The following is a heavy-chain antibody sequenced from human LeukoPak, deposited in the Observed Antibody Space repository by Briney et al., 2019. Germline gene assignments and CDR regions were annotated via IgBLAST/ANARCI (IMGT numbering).Heavy chain of an antibody. J-gene: IGHJ6*03. Sequence: ASVKVSCKASGGTFSSYAISWVRQAPGQGLEWMGGIIPIFGTANYAQKFQGRVTITADESTSTAYMELSSLRSEDTAVYYCARDVKGPYYYYMDVWGKGTTVTVSS. CDR2: IIPIFGTA. CDR3: ARDVKGPYYYYMDV. V-gene: IGHV1-69*13. CDR1: GGTFSSYA.